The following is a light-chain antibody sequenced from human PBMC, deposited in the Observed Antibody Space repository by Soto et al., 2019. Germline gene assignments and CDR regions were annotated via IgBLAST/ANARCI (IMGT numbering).Light chain of an antibody. J-gene: IGKJ4*01. CDR3: QPPNNWSVVT. CDR2: GAS. Sequence: EMVMTQSPVTLSGSPGERDTLSCRASRTISRNLAWYQQKPGQAPMLLIYGASTRATGIPGRFSGSGSGTEFSLTINSLHSEDFAMYYCQPPNNWSVVTFGGGTRVEIK. CDR1: RTISRN. V-gene: IGKV3-15*01.